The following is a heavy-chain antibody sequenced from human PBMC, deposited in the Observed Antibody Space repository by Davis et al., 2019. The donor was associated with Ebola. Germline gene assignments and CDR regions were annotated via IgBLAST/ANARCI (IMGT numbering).Heavy chain of an antibody. V-gene: IGHV3-23*01. D-gene: IGHD3-10*01. CDR2: ISDNGVST. Sequence: GESLKISCATSGFTFSTSAMSWVRQASGKGLEWVSSISDNGVSTYYADSVRDRFTISRDNSKNTLYLQMNSLRAEDTAVYYCAREQYYYGSGSYYYGMDVWGQGTTVTVSS. CDR1: GFTFSTSA. J-gene: IGHJ6*02. CDR3: AREQYYYGSGSYYYGMDV.